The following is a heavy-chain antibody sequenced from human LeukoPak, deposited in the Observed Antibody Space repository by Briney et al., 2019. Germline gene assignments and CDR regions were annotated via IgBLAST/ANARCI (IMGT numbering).Heavy chain of an antibody. V-gene: IGHV3-53*01. J-gene: IGHJ4*02. CDR2: IYSGGST. Sequence: GSPRLSCAAPWVTLSSKYIRWVRHAPGKGLGRGSVIYSGGSTYYADSVKGRFTISRDNSKNTLYLQMNSLRAEDTAVYYCARAYYDSSGVAFDYWGQGTLVTVSS. CDR1: WVTLSSKY. CDR3: ARAYYDSSGVAFDY. D-gene: IGHD3-22*01.